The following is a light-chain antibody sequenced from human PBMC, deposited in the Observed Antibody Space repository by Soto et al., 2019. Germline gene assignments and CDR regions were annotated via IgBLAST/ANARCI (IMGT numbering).Light chain of an antibody. CDR1: QSVSSSY. CDR3: QQYGRSST. V-gene: IGKV3-20*01. Sequence: LVLTQSPGTLSLSPGERATLSCRASQSVSSSYLAWYQQKPGQAPRLLIYGASSRATGIPDRFSGSGSGTDFTLTISRLEPEDFAVYYCQQYGRSSTFGGGTKVDI. CDR2: GAS. J-gene: IGKJ4*01.